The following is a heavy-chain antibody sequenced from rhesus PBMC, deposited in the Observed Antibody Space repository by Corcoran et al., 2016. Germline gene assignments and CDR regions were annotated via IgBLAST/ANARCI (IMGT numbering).Heavy chain of an antibody. CDR3: ARKLAAAGYYFDY. CDR2: IYSTSGNA. V-gene: IGHV4S12*01. D-gene: IGHD6-25*01. J-gene: IGHJ4*01. Sequence: QVKLQESGPGLVKPLEPLSLTCAVSGGSLSGGSYYWSWIRQPPGKGLEWIGGIYSTSGNADYNPSLKSRVTISKDTSKHQFSLKLSSVTAADTAVYYCARKLAAAGYYFDYWGQGVLVTVSS. CDR1: GGSLSGGSYY.